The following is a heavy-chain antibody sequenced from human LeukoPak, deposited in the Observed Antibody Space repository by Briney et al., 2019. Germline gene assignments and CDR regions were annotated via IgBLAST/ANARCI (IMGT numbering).Heavy chain of an antibody. D-gene: IGHD3-10*01. CDR3: AREHLRFGELLFDY. J-gene: IGHJ4*02. CDR2: ISYDGSNK. CDR1: GFTFSSYA. Sequence: PGGSLRLSCAASGFTFSSYAMHWVRQAPGKGLEWVAVISYDGSNKYYADSVKGRFTISRDNSKNTLYLQMNSLRAEDTAVYYLAREHLRFGELLFDYWGQGTLVTVSS. V-gene: IGHV3-30-3*01.